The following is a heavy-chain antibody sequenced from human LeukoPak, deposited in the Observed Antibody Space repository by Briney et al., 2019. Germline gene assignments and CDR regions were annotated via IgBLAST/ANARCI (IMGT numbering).Heavy chain of an antibody. CDR1: GGSISSSNW. D-gene: IGHD2-21*02. V-gene: IGHV4-4*02. J-gene: IGHJ4*02. CDR3: ARAPRRRCGGDCYLYYFDY. CDR2: IYHSGST. Sequence: PSETLSLTCAVSGGSISSSNWWSWVRQPPGKGLEWIGEIYHSGSTNYNPSLKSRVTISVGKSKNQFSLKLSSVTAADTAVYYCARAPRRRCGGDCYLYYFDYWGQGTLVTVSS.